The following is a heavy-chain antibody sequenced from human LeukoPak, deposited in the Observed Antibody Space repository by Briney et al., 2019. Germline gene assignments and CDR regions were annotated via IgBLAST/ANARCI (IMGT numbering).Heavy chain of an antibody. CDR3: ARYSGSDWEMNY. Sequence: PGGSLRLSCAASGFTFSNYGMHWVRQAPGKGLEWVAFIWYDGSNKNYADSVKGRFTISRDNSKNTLYLQMNSLRAEDTAVYYCARYSGSDWEMNYWGQGTLVTVSS. CDR2: IWYDGSNK. CDR1: GFTFSNYG. V-gene: IGHV3-30*02. D-gene: IGHD5-12*01. J-gene: IGHJ4*02.